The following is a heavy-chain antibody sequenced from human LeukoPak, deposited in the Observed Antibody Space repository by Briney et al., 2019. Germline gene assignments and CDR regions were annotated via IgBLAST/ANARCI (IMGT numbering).Heavy chain of an antibody. CDR2: IYYSGST. J-gene: IGHJ5*02. CDR1: GGSISSGGYY. V-gene: IGHV4-31*03. CDR3: ARVGGYDFWSGDTANWFDP. Sequence: SETLSLTCTVSGGSISSGGYYWSWIRQHPGKGLEWIGYIYYSGSTYYNPSLKSRVTISVDTSKNQFSLKLSSVTAADTAVYYCARVGGYDFWSGDTANWFDPWGQGTLVTVSS. D-gene: IGHD3-3*01.